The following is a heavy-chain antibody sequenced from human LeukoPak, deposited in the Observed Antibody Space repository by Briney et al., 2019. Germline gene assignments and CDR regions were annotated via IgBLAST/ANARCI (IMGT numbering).Heavy chain of an antibody. J-gene: IGHJ4*02. D-gene: IGHD5-18*01. Sequence: SVKVSCKASGGTFSSYAISWVRQAPGQGLEWMGGIIPIFGTATYAQKFQGRVTITEDESMSTAYMELSSLRSEDTAVYYCARDRVDTAMVPFDYWGQGTLVTVSS. V-gene: IGHV1-69*01. CDR3: ARDRVDTAMVPFDY. CDR2: IIPIFGTA. CDR1: GGTFSSYA.